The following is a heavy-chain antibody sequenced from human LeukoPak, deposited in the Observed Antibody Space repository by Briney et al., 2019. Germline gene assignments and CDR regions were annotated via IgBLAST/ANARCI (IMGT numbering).Heavy chain of an antibody. CDR1: GFPFNSYA. CDR3: AKDKGGGYGNDGFDI. Sequence: GGSLRLSCAASGFPFNSYAMHWVRQAPGKGLEWVAVIWYDGSNKYYADSVKGRFTISRDNSKNTLYLQMNSLRAEDTAVYYCAKDKGGGYGNDGFDIWGRGTMVTVSS. J-gene: IGHJ3*02. V-gene: IGHV3-30*02. CDR2: IWYDGSNK. D-gene: IGHD3-16*01.